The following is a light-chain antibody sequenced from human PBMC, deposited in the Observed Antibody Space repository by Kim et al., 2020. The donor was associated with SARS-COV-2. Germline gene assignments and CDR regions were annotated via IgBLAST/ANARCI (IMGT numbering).Light chain of an antibody. Sequence: SPGDRATLSCRARQRVSSNLAWYQQKPGQAPRLLSYGASTRATGSPARFSGSGSGTEFTLTISSLQSEDFAVYYCQQYNNWPPLTFGGGTKVDIK. CDR2: GAS. V-gene: IGKV3-15*01. CDR1: QRVSSN. CDR3: QQYNNWPPLT. J-gene: IGKJ4*01.